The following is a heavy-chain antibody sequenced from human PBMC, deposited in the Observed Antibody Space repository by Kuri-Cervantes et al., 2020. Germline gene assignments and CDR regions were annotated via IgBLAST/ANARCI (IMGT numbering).Heavy chain of an antibody. CDR1: GGSISSGGYY. Sequence: SETLSLTCTVSGGSISSGGYYWSWIRQPAGKGLEWIGRIYTSGSTNYNPSLKSRVTISVDTSKNQFSLKLSSVTAADTAVYYCARGGYYYDSRVDYWGQGTLVTVSS. D-gene: IGHD3-22*01. CDR3: ARGGYYYDSRVDY. CDR2: IYTSGST. V-gene: IGHV4-61*02. J-gene: IGHJ4*02.